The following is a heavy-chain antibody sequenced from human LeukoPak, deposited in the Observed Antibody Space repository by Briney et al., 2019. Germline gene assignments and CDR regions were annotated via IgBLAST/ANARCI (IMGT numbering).Heavy chain of an antibody. CDR1: GFTFSSYG. CDR3: ATSIVVVVAATHALDY. J-gene: IGHJ4*02. V-gene: IGHV3-23*01. D-gene: IGHD2-15*01. CDR2: ISGSGGST. Sequence: GGSLRLSCAASGFTFSSYGMSWVRQAPGKGLEWVSAISGSGGSTYYADSVKGRFTISRDNSKNTLYLQMNSLRAEDTAVYYCATSIVVVVAATHALDYWGQGTLVTVSS.